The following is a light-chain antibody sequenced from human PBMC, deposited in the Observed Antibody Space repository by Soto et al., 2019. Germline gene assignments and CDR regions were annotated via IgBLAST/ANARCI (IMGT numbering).Light chain of an antibody. J-gene: IGLJ3*02. CDR3: AAWDDSLNGVV. CDR2: TYN. Sequence: QSALTQPPSASGTPGQRVTISCSGSSSNIGSNTVNWYQQLPGTAPKLLIYTYNQRPSGVPDRFSGSKSGTSAPLAISGLQSEDEADYYCAAWDDSLNGVVFGGGTKLTVL. CDR1: SSNIGSNT. V-gene: IGLV1-44*01.